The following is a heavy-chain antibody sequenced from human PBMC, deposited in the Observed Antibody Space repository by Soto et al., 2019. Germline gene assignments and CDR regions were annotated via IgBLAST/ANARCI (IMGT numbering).Heavy chain of an antibody. Sequence: GGSLRLSCAASGFTFSSYAMSWVRQAPGKGLEWVSAISGSGGSTYYADSVKGRFTISRDNSKNTLYLQMNSLRAEDTAVYYCAKGVTIFGVVIGEGDAFDIWGQGTMVTVSS. V-gene: IGHV3-23*01. J-gene: IGHJ3*02. CDR1: GFTFSSYA. CDR2: ISGSGGST. CDR3: AKGVTIFGVVIGEGDAFDI. D-gene: IGHD3-3*01.